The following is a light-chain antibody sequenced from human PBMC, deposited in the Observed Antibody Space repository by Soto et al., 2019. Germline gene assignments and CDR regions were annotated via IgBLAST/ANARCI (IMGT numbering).Light chain of an antibody. V-gene: IGLV2-8*01. CDR3: SSHGGANNFYV. J-gene: IGLJ1*01. CDR2: EVS. Sequence: QSVLTQPPSASGSPGQSVTISCTGTSSDIGAYDYVSWYQQHPGKVPKLMIYEVSKRPSGVPDRFSASKSGNTASLTVSGLQAEDEADYYCSSHGGANNFYVFGTGTKSPS. CDR1: SSDIGAYDY.